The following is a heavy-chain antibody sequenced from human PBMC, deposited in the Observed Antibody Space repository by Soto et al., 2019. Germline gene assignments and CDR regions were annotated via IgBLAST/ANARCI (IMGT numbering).Heavy chain of an antibody. CDR3: ARDSILSHSGYAYYYYYMDV. Sequence: EVQLVESGGGLVQPGGSLRLSCAASGFTVSSNYMSWVRQAPGKGLEWVSVIYSGGSTYYADSVKGRFTISRDNSKNTLYIQMNSLRAEDTAVYYCARDSILSHSGYAYYYYYMDVWGKGTTVTVSS. V-gene: IGHV3-66*01. J-gene: IGHJ6*03. CDR1: GFTVSSNY. CDR2: IYSGGST. D-gene: IGHD5-12*01.